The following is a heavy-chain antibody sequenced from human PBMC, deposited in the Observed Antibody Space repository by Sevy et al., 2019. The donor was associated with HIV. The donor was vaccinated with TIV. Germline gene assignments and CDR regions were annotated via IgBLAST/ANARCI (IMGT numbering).Heavy chain of an antibody. D-gene: IGHD1-26*01. CDR3: ARGGIVGASTFDY. V-gene: IGHV4-59*01. J-gene: IGHJ4*02. CDR1: GGSISSYY. CDR2: IYYSGST. Sequence: SETLSLTCTVSGGSISSYYWNWIRQPPGKGLEWIGYIYYSGSTNYNPSLKSRVTISVDTSKNQFSLKLSSVTAADTAVYYCARGGIVGASTFDYWGQGTLVTVSS.